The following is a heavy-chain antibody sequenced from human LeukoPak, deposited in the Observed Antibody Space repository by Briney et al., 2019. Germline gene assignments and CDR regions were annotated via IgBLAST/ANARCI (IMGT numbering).Heavy chain of an antibody. J-gene: IGHJ4*02. CDR1: GGSISSGDYY. CDR3: ARAVPHSLYCSGGSCWEITGYFDY. V-gene: IGHV4-30-4*01. Sequence: SQTLSLTCTVSGGSISSGDYYWSWIRQPPGKGLEWIGYIYYSGSTYYNPSLKSRVTISVDTSKNQFSLKLSSVTAADTAVCYCARAVPHSLYCSGGSCWEITGYFDYWGQGTLVTVSS. CDR2: IYYSGST. D-gene: IGHD2-15*01.